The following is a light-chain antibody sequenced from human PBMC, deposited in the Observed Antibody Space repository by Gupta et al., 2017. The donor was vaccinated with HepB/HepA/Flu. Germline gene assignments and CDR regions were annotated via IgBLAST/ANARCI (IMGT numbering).Light chain of an antibody. CDR3: QQYKSHLCS. J-gene: IGKJ2*04. Sequence: DIQMTQSPSTLSASVGDRVTITCRASQSISSWLAWYQQKPGKAPKLLIHKASNLESGVPSRFSGSGSGAEFTLTISSLQPDDFATYYCQQYKSHLCSFGQGTKLEIK. CDR2: KAS. CDR1: QSISSW. V-gene: IGKV1-5*03.